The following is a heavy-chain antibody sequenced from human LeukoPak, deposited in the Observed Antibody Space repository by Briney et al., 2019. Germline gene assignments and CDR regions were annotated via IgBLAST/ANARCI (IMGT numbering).Heavy chain of an antibody. CDR2: INPSGGST. CDR3: ARSYGSGNYYNNWFDP. V-gene: IGHV1-46*01. J-gene: IGHJ5*02. CDR1: GYTFTSYY. D-gene: IGHD3-10*01. Sequence: ASVKVSCKASGYTFTSYYMHWVRQAPGQGLEWMGIINPSGGSTSYAQKFQGRVTMTRDTSTSTVYMELSSLRSEDTAVYYCARSYGSGNYYNNWFDPWGQGTLVTVSS.